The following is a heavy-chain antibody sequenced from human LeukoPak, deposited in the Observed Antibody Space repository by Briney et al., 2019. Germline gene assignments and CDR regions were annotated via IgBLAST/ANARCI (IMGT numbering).Heavy chain of an antibody. D-gene: IGHD6-19*01. CDR2: IIPIFGTA. CDR3: ARDSSGWYHWFDP. Sequence: SVKVSCKASGGTFSSYAISWVRQAPGQGLEWMGGIIPIFGTANYAQKFQGRVTITADESTSTAYMELSSLRSEDTAVYYCARDSSGWYHWFDPWGQGTLVTVSS. CDR1: GGTFSSYA. J-gene: IGHJ5*02. V-gene: IGHV1-69*13.